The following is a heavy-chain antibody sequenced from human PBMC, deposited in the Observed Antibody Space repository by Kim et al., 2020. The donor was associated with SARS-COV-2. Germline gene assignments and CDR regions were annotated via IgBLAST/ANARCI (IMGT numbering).Heavy chain of an antibody. CDR2: INWNGGST. CDR1: GFTFGDYV. D-gene: IGHD6-19*01. Sequence: GGSLRLSCAASGFTFGDYVMSWVRQAPGKGLEWVSGINWNGGSTGYADSVKGRFTISRDNAKNSLYLQMNSLRAEDTALYYCARGRKQWLTYYYYYGMDAWGQGTTVTVSS. CDR3: ARGRKQWLTYYYYYGMDA. J-gene: IGHJ6*02. V-gene: IGHV3-20*04.